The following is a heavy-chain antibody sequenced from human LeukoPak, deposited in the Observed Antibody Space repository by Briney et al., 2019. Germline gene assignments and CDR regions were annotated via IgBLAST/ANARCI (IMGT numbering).Heavy chain of an antibody. CDR1: GGSISSYY. V-gene: IGHV4-59*01. Sequence: SETLSLTCTVSGGSISSYYWSWIRQPPGKGLEWIGYIYYSGSTNYNPSLKSRVTISVDTSKNQFSLKLSSVTAADTAVYYCAGDSLRWHTQGGLYYYGMDAWGQGTTVTVSS. D-gene: IGHD4-23*01. CDR2: IYYSGST. J-gene: IGHJ6*02. CDR3: AGDSLRWHTQGGLYYYGMDA.